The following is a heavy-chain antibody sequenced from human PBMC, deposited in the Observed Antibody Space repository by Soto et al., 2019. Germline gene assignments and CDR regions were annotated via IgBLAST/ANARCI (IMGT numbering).Heavy chain of an antibody. CDR3: ARDDYGGENWFDP. CDR2: NIPIFGTA. V-gene: IGHV1-69*12. CDR1: GGTFSSSA. J-gene: IGHJ5*02. Sequence: QVQLVQSGAEVKKPGSSVKVSCKASGGTFSSSAISWVRQAPGQGLEWMGGNIPIFGTANYAQKFQGRVTINEDESTSTAYMELRSLRSEDTAVYYCARDDYGGENWFDPWGQGNLVTVSS. D-gene: IGHD4-17*01.